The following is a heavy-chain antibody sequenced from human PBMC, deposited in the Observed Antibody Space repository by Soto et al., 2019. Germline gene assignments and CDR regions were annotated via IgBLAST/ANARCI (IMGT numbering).Heavy chain of an antibody. J-gene: IGHJ6*03. CDR2: ISSSGSTI. D-gene: IGHD4-17*01. V-gene: IGHV3-11*01. CDR1: GFTFSDYY. Sequence: GGSLRLSCAASGFTFSDYYMSWIRQAPGKGLEWVSYISSSGSTIYYTDSVKGRLTISRDNPKNSLYLQMNSLRAEDTAVYYCSRDYGDYEYYYYYYMDVWGKGTTVTVSS. CDR3: SRDYGDYEYYYYYYMDV.